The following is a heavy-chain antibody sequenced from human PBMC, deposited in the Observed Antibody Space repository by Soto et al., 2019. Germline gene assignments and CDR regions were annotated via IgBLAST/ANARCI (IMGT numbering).Heavy chain of an antibody. V-gene: IGHV3-30*18. CDR3: AKHPWTPYSSGWWGYFDY. D-gene: IGHD6-19*01. CDR1: GFTFNSFG. CDR2: ISFDGGKK. J-gene: IGHJ4*02. Sequence: SGGSLRLSCAASGFTFNSFGMHWVRQAPGKGLEWVAVISFDGGKKHYADSVKGRFTISRDSSKNTLHLQMNSLRAEDTALYYCAKHPWTPYSSGWWGYFDYWGQGTLVTVSS.